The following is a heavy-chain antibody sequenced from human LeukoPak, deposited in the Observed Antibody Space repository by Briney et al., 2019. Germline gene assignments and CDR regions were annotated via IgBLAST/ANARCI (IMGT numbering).Heavy chain of an antibody. CDR2: INPYNGDT. Sequence: ASVTVSCKASGYTFISYGITWVRQAPGQGLEWMGWINPYNGDTNYAQKFQGRVTMTRDKSTSTAYMEMRSLRSDDTAVYYCARDLRNYGAFVFDYWGQGTLVTVSP. V-gene: IGHV1-18*01. CDR1: GYTFISYG. D-gene: IGHD4/OR15-4a*01. J-gene: IGHJ4*02. CDR3: ARDLRNYGAFVFDY.